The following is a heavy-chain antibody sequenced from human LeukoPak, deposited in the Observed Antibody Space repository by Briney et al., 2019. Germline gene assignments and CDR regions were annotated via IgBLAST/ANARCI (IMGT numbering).Heavy chain of an antibody. V-gene: IGHV3-23*01. CDR2: VSGRGFTT. J-gene: IGHJ6*03. CDR3: AKGTHSSDYSAPNKLFYMDV. D-gene: IGHD3-22*01. CDR1: GSTLTSYA. Sequence: GGSLRLSCVVSGSTLTSYAMTWVRQAPGKGLEWVSGVSGRGFTTYYADSVKGRFTVFRDNAKNTLHLQMNSLRVEDTAVYYCAKGTHSSDYSAPNKLFYMDVWAKGTTVTVSS.